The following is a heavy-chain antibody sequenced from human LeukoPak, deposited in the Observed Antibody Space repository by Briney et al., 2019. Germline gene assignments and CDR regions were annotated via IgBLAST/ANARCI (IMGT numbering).Heavy chain of an antibody. CDR3: ARGRPSYYDSSRDAFVF. J-gene: IGHJ3*01. CDR1: GGSISSYY. Sequence: SETLSHTCTVSGGSISSYYWSWIRQPAGKGLEWIGRIYTSGSTNYNPSLKSRVTMSVDTSKNQFSLKLSSVTAADTAVYYCARGRPSYYDSSRDAFVFWGQGPMVTVSS. CDR2: IYTSGST. V-gene: IGHV4-4*07. D-gene: IGHD3-22*01.